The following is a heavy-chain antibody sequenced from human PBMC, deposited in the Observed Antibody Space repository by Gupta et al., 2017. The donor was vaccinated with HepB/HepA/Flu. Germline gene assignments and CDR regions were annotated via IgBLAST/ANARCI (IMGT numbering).Heavy chain of an antibody. Sequence: EVLLLESGGGLVQPGGSLRLSCAASGYTFKTYAMSWVRQAPGKGLEWVSGISGRGENTYSAGSVQGRFITFRDNSNNTLYLQLNNVRADDTAMYFCARETPDVYGSSGDYFDHWGQGTLVTVSA. CDR3: ARETPDVYGSSGDYFDH. CDR2: ISGRGENT. D-gene: IGHD3-22*01. CDR1: GYTFKTYA. J-gene: IGHJ4*02. V-gene: IGHV3-23*01.